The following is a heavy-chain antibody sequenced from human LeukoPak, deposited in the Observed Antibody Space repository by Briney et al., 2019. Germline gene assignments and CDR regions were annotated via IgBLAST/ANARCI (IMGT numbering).Heavy chain of an antibody. CDR1: GGSFSGYY. CDR3: ARETAAAGSFIAINDY. Sequence: KPSETLSLTCAVYGGSFSGYYWSWIRQPPGMGLEWIGEINDSESTNYNPSLKSRVTISVDTSKNQFSLKLSSVTAADTAIYYCARETAAAGSFIAINDYWGQGTLVTVSS. J-gene: IGHJ4*02. D-gene: IGHD6-13*01. V-gene: IGHV4-34*01. CDR2: INDSEST.